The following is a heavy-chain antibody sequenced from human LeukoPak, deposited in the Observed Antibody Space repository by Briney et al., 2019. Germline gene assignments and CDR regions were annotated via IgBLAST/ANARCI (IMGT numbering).Heavy chain of an antibody. CDR3: AGDGIAVAVPSAFDI. Sequence: GGSLRLSCAASGFTFSDYYMSWIRQAPGKGLECVAYISTSGTTINYSDSVKGRFTISRDNAKNSLYLLMNSLRAEDTAVYYCAGDGIAVAVPSAFDIWGQGTMVTVSS. J-gene: IGHJ3*02. CDR1: GFTFSDYY. V-gene: IGHV3-11*01. CDR2: ISTSGTTI. D-gene: IGHD6-19*01.